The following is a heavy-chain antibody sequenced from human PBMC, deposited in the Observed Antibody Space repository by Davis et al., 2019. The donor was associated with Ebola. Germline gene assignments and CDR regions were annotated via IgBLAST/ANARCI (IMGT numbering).Heavy chain of an antibody. D-gene: IGHD2-8*01. J-gene: IGHJ4*02. CDR3: ARGAWSIWDY. CDR1: GFTFSSFA. V-gene: IGHV3-53*04. CDR2: LYPDERT. Sequence: GESLKISCAVSGFTFSSFAMSWVRQAPGKVLEWVSLLYPDERTFYADSVKGRFTISRHSSYNTLYLQMNILRPDDTATYYCARGAWSIWDYWGRGTPVTVSS.